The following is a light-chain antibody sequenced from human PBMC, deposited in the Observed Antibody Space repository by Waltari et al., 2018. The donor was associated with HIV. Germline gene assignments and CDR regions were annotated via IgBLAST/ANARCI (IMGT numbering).Light chain of an antibody. Sequence: QSALTQPPSASGSPGPSVTISCTRTSSDVGGYNYVSWYQQHPDKAPKLMIYEVTKRPSGVPDRFSGSKSGNTASLTISGLQAEDEADYYCSSYAGSNTFVFGTGTKVTVL. CDR3: SSYAGSNTFV. CDR2: EVT. J-gene: IGLJ1*01. CDR1: SSDVGGYNY. V-gene: IGLV2-8*01.